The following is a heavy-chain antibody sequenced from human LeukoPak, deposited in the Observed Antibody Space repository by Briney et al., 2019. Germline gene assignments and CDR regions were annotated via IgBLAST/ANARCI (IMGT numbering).Heavy chain of an antibody. CDR2: MNPNSGNT. CDR3: ARGWYDFWSGYLSAYYFDY. D-gene: IGHD3-3*01. CDR1: GYTFTSYD. V-gene: IGHV1-8*01. Sequence: GASVKVSCKASGYTFTSYDINWVRQATGQGLEWMGWMNPNSGNTGYAQKFQGRVTMTRNTSISTAYMELSSLRSEDTAVYYCARGWYDFWSGYLSAYYFDYWGQGTLVTVSS. J-gene: IGHJ4*02.